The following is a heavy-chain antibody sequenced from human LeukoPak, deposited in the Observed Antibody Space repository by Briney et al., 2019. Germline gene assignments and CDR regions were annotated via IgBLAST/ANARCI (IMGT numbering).Heavy chain of an antibody. Sequence: GGSLGLSCAASGLTFSTYAMSWVRQAPGKGLEWVSSISDSGRYTFYADSVKGRFTISRDNSKNTVYLQMNSLRAEDTAVYYCAKGGSYRSQPYFDYWGQGTPVTVSS. D-gene: IGHD3-16*02. CDR1: GLTFSTYA. CDR2: ISDSGRYT. J-gene: IGHJ4*02. CDR3: AKGGSYRSQPYFDY. V-gene: IGHV3-23*01.